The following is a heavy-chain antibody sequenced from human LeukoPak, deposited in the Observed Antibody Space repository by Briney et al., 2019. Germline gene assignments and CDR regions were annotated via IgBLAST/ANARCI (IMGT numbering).Heavy chain of an antibody. Sequence: SETLSLTCTVSGGSISSGGYYWSWIRQPPGKGLEWIGYIYYSGSTCYNPSLKSRVTISVDRSKNQFSLKLSSLTAAGTAVYYCARDYPSGGFDSWGQGTLVTVSS. CDR2: IYYSGST. J-gene: IGHJ4*02. CDR1: GGSISSGGYY. CDR3: ARDYPSGGFDS. V-gene: IGHV4-30-2*01.